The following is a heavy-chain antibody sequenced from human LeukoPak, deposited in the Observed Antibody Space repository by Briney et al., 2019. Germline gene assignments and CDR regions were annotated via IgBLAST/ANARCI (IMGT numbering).Heavy chain of an antibody. V-gene: IGHV3-23*01. Sequence: PGGSLRLSCAASGFTFSSYAMSWVRQAPGKGLEWVSAISGSGSSTYYADSVKGRFTISRDNSKNTLYLQMNSLRAEDTAVYYCAREKYSTGWFDYWGQGTLVTVSS. J-gene: IGHJ4*02. CDR1: GFTFSSYA. CDR2: ISGSGSST. CDR3: AREKYSTGWFDY. D-gene: IGHD6-19*01.